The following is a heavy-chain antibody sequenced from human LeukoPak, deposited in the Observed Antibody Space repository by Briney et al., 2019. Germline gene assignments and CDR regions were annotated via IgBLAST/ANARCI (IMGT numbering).Heavy chain of an antibody. D-gene: IGHD1-14*01. CDR3: ARVGSGSASHTFDH. Sequence: KSSETLSLTCAVSGGSISSGGYSWSWIRQPPGKGLEWIGYIYHSGSTNYNPSLKSRVTISADTSTNHFSLTLSSVTAADTAVYYCARVGSGSASHTFDHWGQGTLVTVSS. CDR1: GGSISSGGYS. J-gene: IGHJ4*02. CDR2: IYHSGST. V-gene: IGHV4-30-2*01.